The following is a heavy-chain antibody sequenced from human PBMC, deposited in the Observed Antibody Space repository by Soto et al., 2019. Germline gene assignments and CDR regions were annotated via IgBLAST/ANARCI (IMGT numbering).Heavy chain of an antibody. J-gene: IGHJ4*02. CDR3: ARQTTGKLGNFDY. Sequence: GSFSGYYWSWICQPPGKGLEWIGYIYYSGSTNYNPSLKSRVTISVDTSKNQFSLKLSSVTAADTAVYYCARQTTGKLGNFDYWGQGTLVTVSS. V-gene: IGHV4-59*08. CDR1: GSFSGYY. D-gene: IGHD1-1*01. CDR2: IYYSGST.